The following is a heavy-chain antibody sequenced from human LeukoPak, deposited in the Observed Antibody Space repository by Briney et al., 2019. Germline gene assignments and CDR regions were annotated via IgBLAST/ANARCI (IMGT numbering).Heavy chain of an antibody. V-gene: IGHV1-2*06. J-gene: IGHJ6*03. Sequence: RASVKVSCKASGYTFTGYYMHWVRQAPGQGLEWMGRINPNSGGTNFAQKLQGRVTQTRDTSISTAYKELSRLRADDTAVYYCARDAAGIAYYYYMDVWGKGTTVTVSS. CDR3: ARDAAGIAYYYYMDV. CDR2: INPNSGGT. D-gene: IGHD6-13*01. CDR1: GYTFTGYY.